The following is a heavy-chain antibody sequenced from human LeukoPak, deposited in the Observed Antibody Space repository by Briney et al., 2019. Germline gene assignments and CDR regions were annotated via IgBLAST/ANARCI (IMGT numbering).Heavy chain of an antibody. Sequence: ASVKVSCKASGYTFTSYGISWVRQAPGQGLEWMGWISAYNGNTNYAQKLQGRVTMTTDTSTSTAYMELRSLRSDDTAVYYCARERFLEWLSQYSYYYMDVWGKGTTVTVSS. CDR3: ARERFLEWLSQYSYYYMDV. CDR2: ISAYNGNT. CDR1: GYTFTSYG. V-gene: IGHV1-18*01. D-gene: IGHD3-3*01. J-gene: IGHJ6*03.